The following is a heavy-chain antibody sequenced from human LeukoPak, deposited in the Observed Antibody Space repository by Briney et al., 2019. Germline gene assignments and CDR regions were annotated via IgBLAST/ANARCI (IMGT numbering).Heavy chain of an antibody. V-gene: IGHV1-2*02. CDR3: ARQSLVNYYYYMDV. Sequence: ASVKVSCKASGYTFTGYYMHWVRQAPGQGLEWMGWINPNSGGTNYAQKFQGRVTMTRDTSISTAYMELSRLRSDDTAVYYCARQSLVNYYYYMDVWGKGTTVIVSS. CDR1: GYTFTGYY. J-gene: IGHJ6*03. D-gene: IGHD2-2*01. CDR2: INPNSGGT.